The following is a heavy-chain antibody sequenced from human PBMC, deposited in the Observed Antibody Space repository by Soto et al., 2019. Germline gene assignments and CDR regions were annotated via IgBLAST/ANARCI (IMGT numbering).Heavy chain of an antibody. CDR3: ASGPGSLRP. Sequence: PSETLSLTCAISGDSVSSNSAAWNWIRLSPSRGLEWLGRTYYRSKWYSGYAPSVKSGISINPDTSKNQFSLPLTSVTPADTAIYYCASGPGSLRPWGQGTLVTVSS. J-gene: IGHJ5*02. CDR1: GDSVSSNSAA. V-gene: IGHV6-1*01. CDR2: TYYRSKWYS. D-gene: IGHD1-1*01.